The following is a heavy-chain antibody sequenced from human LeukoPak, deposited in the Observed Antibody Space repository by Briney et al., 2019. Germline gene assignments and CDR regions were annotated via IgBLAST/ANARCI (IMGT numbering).Heavy chain of an antibody. CDR3: ASWPGAWYGEDF. D-gene: IGHD3-10*01. CDR2: INHSGST. J-gene: IGHJ4*02. Sequence: SETLSLTCAVYGGSFSGYYWSWIRQPPGKGLEWIGEINHSGSTNYNPSLKSRVTISVDTSKNQFSLKLSSVTAADTAVYYCASWPGAWYGEDFWGQGTLVTVSS. CDR1: GGSFSGYY. V-gene: IGHV4-34*01.